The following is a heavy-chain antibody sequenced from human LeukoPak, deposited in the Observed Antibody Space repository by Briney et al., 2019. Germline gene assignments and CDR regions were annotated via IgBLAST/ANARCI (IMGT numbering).Heavy chain of an antibody. CDR2: IYYSGST. V-gene: IGHV4-39*01. Sequence: PSETLSLTCTVSGGSISSGDYYWSWIRQPPGKGLEWIGNIYYSGSTYYNPSLKSRVTISVDTSKNQFSLKLSSVTAADTAVYYCARVVPAAPEYFQYWGQGTLVTVSS. D-gene: IGHD2-2*01. CDR3: ARVVPAAPEYFQY. CDR1: GGSISSGDYY. J-gene: IGHJ1*01.